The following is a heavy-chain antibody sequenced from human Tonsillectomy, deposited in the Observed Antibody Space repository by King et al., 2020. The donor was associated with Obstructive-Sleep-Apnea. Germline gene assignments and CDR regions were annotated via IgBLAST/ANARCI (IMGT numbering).Heavy chain of an antibody. J-gene: IGHJ3*02. CDR1: GGSIISYY. V-gene: IGHV4-59*01. CDR3: ARGGAYGSGSYRHMDDAFDI. Sequence: VQLQESGPGLVKPSETLSLTCTVSGGSIISYYWSWIRQPPGTGLEWIWDLYYSGSTNYNPSPKSRVTIAVVTSKNQFSLKLGSVTAADTAVYYCARGGAYGSGSYRHMDDAFDIWGQGTMVTVSS. CDR2: LYYSGST. D-gene: IGHD3-10*01.